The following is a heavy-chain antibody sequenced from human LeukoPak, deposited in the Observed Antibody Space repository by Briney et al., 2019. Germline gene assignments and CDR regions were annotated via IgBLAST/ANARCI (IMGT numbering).Heavy chain of an antibody. V-gene: IGHV4-39*07. J-gene: IGHJ5*02. CDR2: IYYSGST. CDR1: GGSISSSSYY. D-gene: IGHD5-12*01. CDR3: ARAGALYSGYDYWFDP. Sequence: KSSETLSLTCTVSGGSISSSSYYWGWIRQPPGKGLEWIGSIYYSGSTYYNPSLKSRVTISVDTSKKQFSLKPSSVTAADTAVYYCARAGALYSGYDYWFDPWGQGTLVTVSS.